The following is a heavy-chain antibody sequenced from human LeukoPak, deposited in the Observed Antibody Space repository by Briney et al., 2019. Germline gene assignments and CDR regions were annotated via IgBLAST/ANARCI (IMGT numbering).Heavy chain of an antibody. Sequence: GGSLRLSCAASGFSFSTYWMHWVRQAPGKGLVWVSHLNNDESTKNYADSVKGRFTISRDNAKNRLYLQMNSLRAEDTALYYCARVRGGDTRDLDFWGQGTLVTVSS. D-gene: IGHD4-17*01. J-gene: IGHJ4*02. CDR3: ARVRGGDTRDLDF. CDR1: GFSFSTYW. CDR2: LNNDESTK. V-gene: IGHV3-74*01.